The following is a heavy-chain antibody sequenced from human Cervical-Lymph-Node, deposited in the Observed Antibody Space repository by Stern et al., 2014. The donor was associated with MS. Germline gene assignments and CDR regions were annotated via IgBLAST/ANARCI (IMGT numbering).Heavy chain of an antibody. D-gene: IGHD6-19*01. V-gene: IGHV3-13*05. CDR2: IGTAGDP. Sequence: VQLVESGGGLVQPGGSLRLSCAASGFTFSNYDMHWVRQAIGKGLEWVSVIGTAGDPYYPGSVKGRFTISRENVKNSLYLQMDSLRVGDTAVYYCARAPRMGIAVAGRAFDIWGQGTMVTVSS. CDR3: ARAPRMGIAVAGRAFDI. CDR1: GFTFSNYD. J-gene: IGHJ3*02.